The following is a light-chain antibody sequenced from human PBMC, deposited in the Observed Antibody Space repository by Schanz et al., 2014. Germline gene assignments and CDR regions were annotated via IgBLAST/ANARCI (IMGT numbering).Light chain of an antibody. CDR3: SSYGGSNNLV. CDR2: DVS. V-gene: IGLV2-14*03. CDR1: TSDVGGYNY. J-gene: IGLJ2*01. Sequence: QSALTQPASVSGSPGQSITISCTGTTSDVGGYNYVSWYQQHPGKAPKLMIYDVSNRPSGVSNRFSGSKSDNTASLTISGLQAEDEADYYCSSYGGSNNLVFGGGTKLTVL.